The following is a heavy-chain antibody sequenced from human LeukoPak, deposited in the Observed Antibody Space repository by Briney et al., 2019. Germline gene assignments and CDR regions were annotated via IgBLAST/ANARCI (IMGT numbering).Heavy chain of an antibody. V-gene: IGHV3-48*04. Sequence: GGSLRLSCAASGFIFSSYWMSWLRQAPGKGLEWVSYISSGGSTVYYGDSVKGRFTISRDNAKNSLYLEMNSLRAEDTAVYYCARVYYYYMDVWGKGTTVTVSS. CDR2: ISSGGSTV. CDR3: ARVYYYYMDV. CDR1: GFIFSSYW. J-gene: IGHJ6*03.